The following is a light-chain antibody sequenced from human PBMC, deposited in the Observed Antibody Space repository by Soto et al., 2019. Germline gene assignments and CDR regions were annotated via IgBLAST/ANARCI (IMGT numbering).Light chain of an antibody. CDR2: DVN. Sequence: QSVLTQPPSASGSPGQSVTISCTGTLSDVGGQNLVSWYRQDPGKAPKLIIYDVNQRPSGVPDRFSGSKSGSTASLTVSGLQAEDEANYYCSSYTGTNVICGGGTKLTVL. V-gene: IGLV2-8*01. CDR3: SSYTGTNVI. CDR1: LSDVGGQNL. J-gene: IGLJ2*01.